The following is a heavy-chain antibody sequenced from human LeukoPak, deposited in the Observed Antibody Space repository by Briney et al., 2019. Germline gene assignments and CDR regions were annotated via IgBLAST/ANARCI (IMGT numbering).Heavy chain of an antibody. CDR2: IYYSGST. CDR1: GGSISSGDYY. V-gene: IGHV4-30-4*08. D-gene: IGHD5-18*01. J-gene: IGHJ4*02. CDR3: ARGIPYSYGSHYFDY. Sequence: SETLSLTCTVSGGSISSGDYYWSWIRQPPGKGLEWIGYIYYSGSTYYNPSLKSRVTISVDTSKNHFSLKLSSVTAADTAVYYCARGIPYSYGSHYFDYWGQGTLVTVSS.